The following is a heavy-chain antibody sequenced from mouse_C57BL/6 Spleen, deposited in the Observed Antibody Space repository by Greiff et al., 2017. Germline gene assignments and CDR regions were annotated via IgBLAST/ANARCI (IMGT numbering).Heavy chain of an antibody. CDR2: ISYDGSN. D-gene: IGHD1-1*01. CDR3: ARGGFYGSSYWYFDV. CDR1: GYSITSGYY. V-gene: IGHV3-6*01. J-gene: IGHJ1*03. Sequence: VQLKQSGPGLVKPSQSLSLTCSVTGYSITSGYYWNWIRQFPGNKLEWMGYISYDGSNNYNPSLQNRISITRDTSKNQFFLKLNSVTTEDTATYYCARGGFYGSSYWYFDVWGTGTTVTVSS.